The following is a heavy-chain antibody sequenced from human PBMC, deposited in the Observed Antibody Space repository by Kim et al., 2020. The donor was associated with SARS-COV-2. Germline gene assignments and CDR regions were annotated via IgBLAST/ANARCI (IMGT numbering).Heavy chain of an antibody. V-gene: IGHV1-46*01. D-gene: IGHD3-16*01. J-gene: IGHJ5*02. CDR2: INPSGGST. Sequence: ASVKVSCKASGYTFTSYYMHWVRQAPGQGLEWMGIINPSGGSTSYAQKFQGRVTMTRDTSTSTVYMELSSLRSEDTAVYYCARDSFGITFGGHTVGEGWFDPWGQGTLVTVSS. CDR3: ARDSFGITFGGHTVGEGWFDP. CDR1: GYTFTSYY.